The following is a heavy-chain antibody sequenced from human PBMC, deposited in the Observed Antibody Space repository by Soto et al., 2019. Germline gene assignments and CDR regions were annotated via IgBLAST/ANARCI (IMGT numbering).Heavy chain of an antibody. CDR1: GYTFTGYY. CDR3: ARERGLRYFDWLLPPLDY. CDR2: INPNSGGT. Sequence: ASVKVSCKASGYTFTGYYMHWVRQAPGQGLEWMGWINPNSGGTNYAQKFQGWVTMTRDTSISTAYMELSRLRSDDTAVYYCARERGLRYFDWLLPPLDYWGQGTLVTVSS. J-gene: IGHJ4*02. D-gene: IGHD3-9*01. V-gene: IGHV1-2*04.